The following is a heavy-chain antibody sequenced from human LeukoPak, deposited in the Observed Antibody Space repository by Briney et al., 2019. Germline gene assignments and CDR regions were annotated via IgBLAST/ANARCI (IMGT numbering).Heavy chain of an antibody. CDR3: ARGGGDFYDSSGSYHLGYYFDY. Sequence: GAAVKVSCKASGYTFTGYYMHWVRQAPGQGLEWMGWINPSSGGTNYAQKFQGRVTMTRDTSISTAYMELSRLRSDDTAVYYCARGGGDFYDSSGSYHLGYYFDYWGQGTLVTVSS. V-gene: IGHV1-2*02. CDR2: INPSSGGT. J-gene: IGHJ4*02. D-gene: IGHD3-22*01. CDR1: GYTFTGYY.